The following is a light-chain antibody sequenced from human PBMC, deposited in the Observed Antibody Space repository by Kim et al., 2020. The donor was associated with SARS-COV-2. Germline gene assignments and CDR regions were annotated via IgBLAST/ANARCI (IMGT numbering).Light chain of an antibody. Sequence: GQSVTLACTGTNNDVGGYKYVSWYQQHPGKAPKLMIYEVSERPSGVPDRFSGYKSDNTASLTISGLQAEDEADYYCCSYAGSYMVVFGGGTKVTVL. J-gene: IGLJ2*01. CDR3: CSYAGSYMVV. CDR2: EVS. V-gene: IGLV2-11*01. CDR1: NNDVGGYKY.